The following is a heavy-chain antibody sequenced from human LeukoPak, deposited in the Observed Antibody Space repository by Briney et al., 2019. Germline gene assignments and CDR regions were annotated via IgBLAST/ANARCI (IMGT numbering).Heavy chain of an antibody. D-gene: IGHD6-19*01. CDR2: IIPIFGTA. CDR3: ARVAEDSSGWHDY. V-gene: IGHV1-69*01. J-gene: IGHJ4*02. CDR1: GGTFSSYA. Sequence: ASVKVSCKASGGTFSSYAISWVRQAPGQGLEWMGGIIPIFGTANYAQKFQGRVTITADESTSTAYMELSSLRSDDTAVYYCARVAEDSSGWHDYWGQGTLVTVSS.